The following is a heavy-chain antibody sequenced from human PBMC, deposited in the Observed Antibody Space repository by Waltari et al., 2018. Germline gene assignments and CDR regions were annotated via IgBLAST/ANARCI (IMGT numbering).Heavy chain of an antibody. D-gene: IGHD2-15*01. J-gene: IGHJ3*01. CDR3: AKDPGSLERMVVAAKQIPLAG. Sequence: EVQLLESGGGLVQPGGSLRLSCVASGFTFSSYAMSWVRQAPGKGLEWVSVIYSGGSTYYADSVKGRFTISRDNSKNTLYLQMNSLRAEDTAVYYCAKDPGSLERMVVAAKQIPLAGWGQGTMVIVSS. V-gene: IGHV3-23*03. CDR1: GFTFSSYA. CDR2: IYSGGST.